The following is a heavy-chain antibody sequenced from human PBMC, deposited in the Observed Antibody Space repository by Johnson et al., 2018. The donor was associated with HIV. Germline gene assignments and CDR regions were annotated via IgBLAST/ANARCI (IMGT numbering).Heavy chain of an antibody. V-gene: IGHV3-7*01. Sequence: VQLVESGGGLVQPGGSLRLSCAASGFTFSSYWMTWVRQAPGRGLEWVANINQGGSEKYYVDSVKGRFTISSDNAKNSLYLQMNYLRVEDTAVYYCATDRYYNFWSGSGHAAFDIWGQGTMVTVSS. CDR1: GFTFSSYW. J-gene: IGHJ3*02. CDR3: ATDRYYNFWSGSGHAAFDI. D-gene: IGHD3-3*01. CDR2: INQGGSEK.